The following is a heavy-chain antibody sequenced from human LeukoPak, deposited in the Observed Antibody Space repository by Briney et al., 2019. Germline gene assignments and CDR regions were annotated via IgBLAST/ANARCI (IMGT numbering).Heavy chain of an antibody. J-gene: IGHJ4*02. D-gene: IGHD4-17*01. CDR3: ARDRLHYGEYEKTFDY. CDR1: GFTFSSYG. Sequence: GGSLRLSCAASGFTFSSYGMHWVRQAPGKGLEWVAFIRYDGGKKYYADSVKGRFTISRDNAKKSLYLQMNSLRAEDSAVYYCARDRLHYGEYEKTFDYWGQGTLVTVSS. V-gene: IGHV3-30*02. CDR2: IRYDGGKK.